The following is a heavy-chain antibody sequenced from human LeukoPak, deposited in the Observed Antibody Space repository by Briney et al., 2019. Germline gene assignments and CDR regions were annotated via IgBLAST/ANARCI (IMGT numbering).Heavy chain of an antibody. D-gene: IGHD3-22*01. Sequence: GGSLRLSCAASGFTVSSNYMSWVRQAPGKGLEWVSVIYSGGSTYYADSVKGRFTISRDNSKNTLYLQMNSLRAEDTAVYYCARVDSSGYYEYFFDYWGQGTLVTVSS. CDR3: ARVDSSGYYEYFFDY. CDR1: GFTVSSNY. J-gene: IGHJ4*02. V-gene: IGHV3-66*01. CDR2: IYSGGST.